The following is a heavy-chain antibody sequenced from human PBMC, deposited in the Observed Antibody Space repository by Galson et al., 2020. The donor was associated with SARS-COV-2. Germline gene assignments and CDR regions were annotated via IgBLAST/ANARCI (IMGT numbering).Heavy chain of an antibody. CDR1: GYTFTGYY. J-gene: IGHJ6*02. Sequence: ASVKVSCKASGYTFTGYYMHWVRQAPGQGLEWMGWINPNSGGTNYAQKFQGRVTMTRDTSISTAYMELSRLRSDDTAVYYCARVGSGIYSGYDGAIHYYYYYGMDVWGQGTTVTVSS. V-gene: IGHV1-2*02. D-gene: IGHD5-12*01. CDR3: ARVGSGIYSGYDGAIHYYYYYGMDV. CDR2: INPNSGGT.